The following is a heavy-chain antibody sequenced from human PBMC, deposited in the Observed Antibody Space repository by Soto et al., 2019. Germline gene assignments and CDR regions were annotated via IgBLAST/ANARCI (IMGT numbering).Heavy chain of an antibody. CDR2: ISHSGST. D-gene: IGHD2-2*01. J-gene: IGHJ4*02. CDR3: ARLSEHFDCSSTSCPSTVAGHTGAFDY. Sequence: PSETVSLTCAVYGGSFSGYYWSWIRQRPGKGLEWIGEISHSGSTNYNPSLKSRVTISVDTSKNQFSLKLSSVTAADTAVYYCARLSEHFDCSSTSCPSTVAGHTGAFDYWGQGTLVTVSS. V-gene: IGHV4-34*01. CDR1: GGSFSGYY.